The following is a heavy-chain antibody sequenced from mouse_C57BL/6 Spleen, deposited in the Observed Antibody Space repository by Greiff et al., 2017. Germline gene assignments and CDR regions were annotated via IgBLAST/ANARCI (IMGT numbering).Heavy chain of an antibody. J-gene: IGHJ4*01. CDR1: GYTFTSYW. V-gene: IGHV1-61*01. CDR3: ARPLEGAMDY. CDR2: IYPSDSET. Sequence: QVQLQQPGAELVRPGSSVKLSCKASGYTFTSYWMDWVKQRPGQGLEWIGNIYPSDSETHYNQKFKDKATLTVDKSSSTAYMQLSSLTSEDSAVYYCARPLEGAMDYWGKGTSVTVSS.